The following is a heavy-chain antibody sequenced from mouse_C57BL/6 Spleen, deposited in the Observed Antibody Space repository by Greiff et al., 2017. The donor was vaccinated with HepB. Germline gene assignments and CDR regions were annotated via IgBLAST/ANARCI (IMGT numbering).Heavy chain of an antibody. V-gene: IGHV1-74*01. J-gene: IGHJ4*01. D-gene: IGHD2-1*01. CDR1: GYTFTSYW. CDR3: AMGIYYGKGDYAMDY. CDR2: IHPSDSDT. Sequence: QVQLQQPGAELVKPGASVKVSCKASGYTFTSYWLPGVKQRPGQGLEWIGRIHPSDSDTNYNQKFKGKATLTVDKSSSTAYMQLSSLTSEDSAVYYCAMGIYYGKGDYAMDYWGQGTSVTVSS.